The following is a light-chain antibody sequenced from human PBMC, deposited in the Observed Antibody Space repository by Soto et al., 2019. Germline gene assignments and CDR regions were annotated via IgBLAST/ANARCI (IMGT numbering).Light chain of an antibody. V-gene: IGKV1-33*01. CDR3: QHYDNLPLI. Sequence: DIQMTQSPSSLSASVGDRVTITCQASQDITNYLNWYQQKPGRAPRLLLYDASSLETGVPSRFSGSGSGTDFTFTISSLQPEDFATYYCQHYDNLPLIFGQGTRLEIK. J-gene: IGKJ5*01. CDR2: DAS. CDR1: QDITNY.